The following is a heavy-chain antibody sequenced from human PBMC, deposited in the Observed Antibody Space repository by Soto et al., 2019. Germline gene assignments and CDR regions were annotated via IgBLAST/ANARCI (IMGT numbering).Heavy chain of an antibody. D-gene: IGHD2-8*01. CDR2: IYYSGST. Sequence: QVQLQESGPGLVKPSQTLSLTCTVSGGSISSGGYYWSWIRQHPGKGLEWIGYIYYSGSTYYNPSLKSRVSLTVDTSKHQFSLKLSSVTAADTAVDYCAREWSWPGAFDIWGQGTMVTVSS. CDR1: GGSISSGGYY. CDR3: AREWSWPGAFDI. J-gene: IGHJ3*02. V-gene: IGHV4-31*03.